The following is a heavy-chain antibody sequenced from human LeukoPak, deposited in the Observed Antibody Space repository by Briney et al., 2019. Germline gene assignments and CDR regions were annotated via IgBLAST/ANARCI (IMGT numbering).Heavy chain of an antibody. CDR2: INPNSGGT. Sequence: ASVKVSCKASGYTFTGYYMHWVRQAPGQGLEWMRWINPNSGGTNYAQKFQGRVTMTRDTSISTAYMELSRLRSDDTAVYYCAREWSDIVVVPARKYYFDYWGQGSLVTVSS. J-gene: IGHJ4*02. CDR1: GYTFTGYY. D-gene: IGHD2-2*01. V-gene: IGHV1-2*02. CDR3: AREWSDIVVVPARKYYFDY.